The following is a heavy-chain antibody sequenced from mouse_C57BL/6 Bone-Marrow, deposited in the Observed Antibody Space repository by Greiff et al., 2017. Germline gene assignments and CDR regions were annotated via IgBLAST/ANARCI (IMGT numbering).Heavy chain of an antibody. CDR1: GYTFTSYW. J-gene: IGHJ2*01. D-gene: IGHD1-1*01. CDR3: AIYYDFDY. CDR2: IDPSDSYT. V-gene: IGHV1-50*01. Sequence: QVQLQQPGAELVKPGASVKLSCKASGYTFTSYWMQWVKQRPGKGLEWIGEIDPSDSYTNYNQKFKGKATLTVDTSSSTDYMQLSSLTSEYSAVYYCAIYYDFDYWGQGTTLTVSA.